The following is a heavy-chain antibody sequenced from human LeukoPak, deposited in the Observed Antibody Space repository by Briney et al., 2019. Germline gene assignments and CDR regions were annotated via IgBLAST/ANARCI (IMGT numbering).Heavy chain of an antibody. J-gene: IGHJ4*02. CDR1: GGTFSSYA. V-gene: IGHV1-69*06. D-gene: IGHD4-11*01. CDR2: IIPIFGTA. Sequence: GASVKVSCKASGGTFSSYAISWVRQAPGQGLEWMGRIIPIFGTANYAQKFQGRVTITADKSTSTAYMELSSLRSEDTAVYYCAVTPSNLSHLDKWGQGTLVTISS. CDR3: AVTPSNLSHLDK.